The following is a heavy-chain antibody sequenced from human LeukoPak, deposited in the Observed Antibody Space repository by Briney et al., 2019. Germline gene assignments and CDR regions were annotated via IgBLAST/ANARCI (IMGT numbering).Heavy chain of an antibody. Sequence: SETLSLTCAVSGDSISRSDWWTWIRQPPGKGLEWIGEINHSGSTNYNPSLKSRVTISVDTSKNQFSLKLSSVTAADTAVYYCARGTVGLLWFGESIGDYYFDYWGQGTLVTVSS. D-gene: IGHD3-10*01. CDR2: INHSGST. CDR1: GDSISRSDW. CDR3: ARGTVGLLWFGESIGDYYFDY. V-gene: IGHV4-4*02. J-gene: IGHJ4*02.